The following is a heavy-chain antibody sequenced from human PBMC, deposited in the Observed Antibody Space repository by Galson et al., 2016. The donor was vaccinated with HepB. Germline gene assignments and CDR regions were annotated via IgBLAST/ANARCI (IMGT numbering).Heavy chain of an antibody. CDR1: GDSVSSNSAT. J-gene: IGHJ4*02. Sequence: CAISGDSVSSNSATWNWIRQSPSRGLEWLGWTYYRSKWYNDYAVSVKSRVTINPDTSTNQFSLKLSSVTAADTAVYYCARVGNYESSGYFDSWGQGTLVTFSS. CDR3: ARVGNYESSGYFDS. V-gene: IGHV6-1*01. D-gene: IGHD3-22*01. CDR2: TYYRSKWYN.